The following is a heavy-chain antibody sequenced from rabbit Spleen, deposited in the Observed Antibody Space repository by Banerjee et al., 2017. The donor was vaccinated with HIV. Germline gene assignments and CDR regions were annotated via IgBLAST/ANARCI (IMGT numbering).Heavy chain of an antibody. CDR1: GVSFSSSSY. J-gene: IGHJ6*01. V-gene: IGHV1S40*01. D-gene: IGHD4-1*01. CDR2: IWGGSSDYI. CDR3: ARDSYYGSDWSSLGL. Sequence: QSLEESGGDLVKPGASLTLTCTASGVSFSSSSYMCWVRQAPGKGLEWIACIWGGSSDYIYYASWAKGRFTISKTSSTTVTLQLTSLTAADTATYFCARDSYYGSDWSSLGLWGPGTLVTVS.